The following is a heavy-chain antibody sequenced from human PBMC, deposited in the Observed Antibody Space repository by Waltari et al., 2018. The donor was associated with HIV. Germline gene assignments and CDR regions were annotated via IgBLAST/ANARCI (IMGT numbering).Heavy chain of an antibody. CDR1: AGSVSGYS. CDR3: ARALNDYGDLDS. D-gene: IGHD4-17*01. J-gene: IGHJ4*02. V-gene: IGHV4-34*01. CDR2: INHSGST. Sequence: QAQPQQWGAGLLKPSETLSLTCAVYAGSVSGYSWSWIRRPPGKGLEWIGEINHSGSTNYSPSLKSRVTISLDTSNNQFSLKLNSVTAADTAVYYCARALNDYGDLDSWGQGTLVTVSS.